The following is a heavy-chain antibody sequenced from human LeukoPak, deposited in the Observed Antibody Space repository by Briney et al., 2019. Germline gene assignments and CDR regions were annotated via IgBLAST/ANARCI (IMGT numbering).Heavy chain of an antibody. D-gene: IGHD2-2*02. CDR3: ARNLPGYCSSTSCYIDNWFDP. CDR2: IYPGDSDT. V-gene: IGHV5-51*01. Sequence: GESLKISCKGSGHSFTSYWIGWVRQMPGKGLEWMGIIYPGDSDTKYSPSFQGQVTISADKSISTAYLQWSSLKASDTAMYYCARNLPGYCSSTSCYIDNWFDPWGQGTLVTVSS. CDR1: GHSFTSYW. J-gene: IGHJ5*02.